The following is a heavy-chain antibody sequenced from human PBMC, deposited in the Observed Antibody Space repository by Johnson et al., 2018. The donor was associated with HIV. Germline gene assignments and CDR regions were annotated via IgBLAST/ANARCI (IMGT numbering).Heavy chain of an antibody. CDR2: ISGNSGSI. CDR1: GFTFDDYA. V-gene: IGHV3-9*01. CDR3: AKDLRDSSGYDAFDI. J-gene: IGHJ3*02. Sequence: VQLVESGGGLVQPGRSLRLSCAASGFTFDDYAMHWVRQAPGKGLEWVSGISGNSGSIGYADSVKGRFTISRDNAKNSLYLQMNSLRAEDTALYYCAKDLRDSSGYDAFDIWGQGTMVTVSP. D-gene: IGHD3-22*01.